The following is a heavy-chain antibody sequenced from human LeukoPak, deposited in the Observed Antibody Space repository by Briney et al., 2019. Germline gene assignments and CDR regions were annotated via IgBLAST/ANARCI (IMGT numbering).Heavy chain of an antibody. Sequence: PGGSLRLSCAASGFTFSSYWMHWVRQAPGKGLVWVSGINNDGSSTNYADSVKGRYTISRDNAKNTLYLQMNSLRAEDTAVYYRACSRSYDYWGQGTLVTVSS. J-gene: IGHJ4*02. D-gene: IGHD2-15*01. CDR3: ACSRSYDY. V-gene: IGHV3-74*01. CDR1: GFTFSSYW. CDR2: INNDGSST.